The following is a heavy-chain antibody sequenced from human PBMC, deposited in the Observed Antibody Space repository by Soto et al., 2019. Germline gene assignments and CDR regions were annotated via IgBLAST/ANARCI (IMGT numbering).Heavy chain of an antibody. CDR1: GYSFSTHW. V-gene: IGHV5-51*01. CDR2: IYPGDSDA. J-gene: IGHJ4*02. Sequence: EVQLVQSGPEVKKPGESLKICCKGSGYSFSTHWVGWVRQMPGKGLEWMGIIYPGDSDARYSPSFKGQVTISVDESTTTACLQWSSLKASDTAMYFCARSQFDYVWGTSGYFDSWGQGTLVTVSS. CDR3: ARSQFDYVWGTSGYFDS. D-gene: IGHD3-16*01.